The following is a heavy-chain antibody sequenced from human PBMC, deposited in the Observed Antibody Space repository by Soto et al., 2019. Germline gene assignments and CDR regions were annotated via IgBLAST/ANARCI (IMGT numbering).Heavy chain of an antibody. CDR3: ARLSSRMINAFDI. Sequence: QVQLQESGPGLVKPSQTLSLTCTVSGGSISSGDYYWSWIRQPPGKGLEGIGYIYYSGSTYYNPSLKSRVTISDDTSKNQFTLKRSSVTAADTAVYYRARLSSRMINAFDIWGQGTMVTVSS. V-gene: IGHV4-30-4*01. J-gene: IGHJ3*02. CDR1: GGSISSGDYY. D-gene: IGHD3-16*01. CDR2: IYYSGST.